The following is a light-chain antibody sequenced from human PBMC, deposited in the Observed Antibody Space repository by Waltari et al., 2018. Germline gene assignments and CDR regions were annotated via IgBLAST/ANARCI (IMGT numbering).Light chain of an antibody. CDR1: QGISSW. V-gene: IGKV1-12*01. CDR2: AAS. CDR3: QQSNSFPWT. J-gene: IGKJ1*01. Sequence: DIQMTQFPSSVSASVGDRVTITCRASQGISSWLDWYQQKPGKDPKLLIYAASRLQSGVPSRFSGSGSGTDFSLTISSLQPQDFATYYCQQSNSFPWTFGQGTKVEIK.